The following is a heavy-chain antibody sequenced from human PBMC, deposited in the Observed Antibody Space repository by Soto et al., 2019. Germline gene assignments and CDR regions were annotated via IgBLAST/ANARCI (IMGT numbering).Heavy chain of an antibody. V-gene: IGHV3-48*02. CDR1: GFTFSSYS. J-gene: IGHJ6*02. Sequence: PGGSLRLSCAASGFTFSSYSMNWVRQAPGKGLEWVSYISSSSSTIYYADSVKGRFTISRDNAKNSLYLQMNSLRDEDTAVYYCARGRCSGGSCYSNYYYGMDVWGQGTTVTVSS. CDR2: ISSSSSTI. CDR3: ARGRCSGGSCYSNYYYGMDV. D-gene: IGHD2-15*01.